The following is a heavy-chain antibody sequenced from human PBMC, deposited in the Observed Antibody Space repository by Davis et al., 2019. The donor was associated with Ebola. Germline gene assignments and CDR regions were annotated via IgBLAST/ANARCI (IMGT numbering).Heavy chain of an antibody. CDR3: AREYCSGGGCQRQDAFDI. J-gene: IGHJ3*02. V-gene: IGHV3-13*01. CDR1: GFTFSSYD. CDR2: IGTAGDT. D-gene: IGHD2-15*01. Sequence: GESLKISCAASGFTFSSYDMHWVRQATGKGLEWVSAIGTAGDTYYPGSVKGRFTISRDNSKNTVYLQMNSLRAEDTAVYYCAREYCSGGGCQRQDAFDIWGQGTMVTVSS.